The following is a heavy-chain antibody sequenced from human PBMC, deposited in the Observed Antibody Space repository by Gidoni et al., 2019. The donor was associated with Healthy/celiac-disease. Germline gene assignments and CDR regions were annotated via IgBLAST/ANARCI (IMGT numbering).Heavy chain of an antibody. V-gene: IGHV4-34*01. Sequence: QVQLQQWGAGLLKPSETLSLTCAVYGGSFSGYYWSWIRQPPGKGLEWIGEINHSGSTNYNTSLKSRVTISVDTSKNQFSLKLSSVTAADTAVYYCARGRSVVVTALDWFDPWGQGTLVTVSS. D-gene: IGHD2-21*02. J-gene: IGHJ5*02. CDR2: INHSGST. CDR3: ARGRSVVVTALDWFDP. CDR1: GGSFSGYY.